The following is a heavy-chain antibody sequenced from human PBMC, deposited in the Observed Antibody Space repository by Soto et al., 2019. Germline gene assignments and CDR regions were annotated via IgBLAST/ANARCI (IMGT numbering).Heavy chain of an antibody. V-gene: IGHV3-74*01. D-gene: IGHD3-16*01. CDR3: GRGGGH. CDR1: GFTFSSYW. Sequence: EVQLVESGGGPVQPGGSLRLSCAVSGFTFSSYWMHWVRQAPGKGLVWVSRITNDGSNTSYADSVKGRFTISRDNAKSTLYLQMNSLRADDTAVYYCGRGGGHRGQGTLVTVSS. J-gene: IGHJ4*02. CDR2: ITNDGSNT.